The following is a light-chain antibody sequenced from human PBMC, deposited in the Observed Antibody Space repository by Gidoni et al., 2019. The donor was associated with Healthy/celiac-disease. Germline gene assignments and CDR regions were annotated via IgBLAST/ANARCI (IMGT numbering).Light chain of an antibody. Sequence: DIQRTTSPSSLSASVGDRVTITCRASQSISSYLNWYQQNPGKAPKLLIYAASSLQSGVPSRFSGSGSGTDFTLTISSLQPEDFATYYCQQSYSTPYTFXXXTKLEIK. CDR2: AAS. CDR3: QQSYSTPYT. CDR1: QSISSY. V-gene: IGKV1-39*01. J-gene: IGKJ2*01.